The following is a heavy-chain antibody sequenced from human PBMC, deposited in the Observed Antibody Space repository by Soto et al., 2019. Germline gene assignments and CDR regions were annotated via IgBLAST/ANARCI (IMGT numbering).Heavy chain of an antibody. CDR3: AREEGGSVDY. CDR1: GFTFSSYG. V-gene: IGHV3-33*01. J-gene: IGHJ4*02. Sequence: QVQLVESGGGVVQPGRSLRLSCAASGFTFSSYGMHWVRQAPGKGLEWVAVIWYDGSNKYYADSVKGRFTISRDNSKNTLYLRMNGLRAEDTAVYYCAREEGGSVDYWGQGTLVTVSS. CDR2: IWYDGSNK. D-gene: IGHD3-10*01.